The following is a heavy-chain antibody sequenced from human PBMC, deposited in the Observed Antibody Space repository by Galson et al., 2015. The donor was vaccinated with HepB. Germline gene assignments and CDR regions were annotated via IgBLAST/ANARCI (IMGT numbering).Heavy chain of an antibody. D-gene: IGHD3-10*01. V-gene: IGHV3-23*01. CDR3: AKVGGGRYFDY. J-gene: IGHJ4*02. Sequence: SLRLSCAASGFTFSSYAMGWVRQAPGKGLERVSAISGSAGTTYDADSVKGRFTISRDNSRNTLYLQMHSLRAEDTAVYYCAKVGGGRYFDYWGQGTLVTVSS. CDR1: GFTFSSYA. CDR2: ISGSAGTT.